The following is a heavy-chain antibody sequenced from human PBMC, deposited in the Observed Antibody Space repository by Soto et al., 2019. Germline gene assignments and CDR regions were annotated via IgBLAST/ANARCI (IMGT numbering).Heavy chain of an antibody. Sequence: GGSLRLSCAASGFTFNTYAMHWVRQAPGKGLEWLAVLSYDGNKKFYPDSVKGRFTISRDTSKNTLYLQMDSLRAEDTAIYYCARESNSGSYRTVDYWGQGTLVTVSS. CDR2: LSYDGNKK. CDR3: ARESNSGSYRTVDY. D-gene: IGHD3-10*01. V-gene: IGHV3-30*04. CDR1: GFTFNTYA. J-gene: IGHJ4*02.